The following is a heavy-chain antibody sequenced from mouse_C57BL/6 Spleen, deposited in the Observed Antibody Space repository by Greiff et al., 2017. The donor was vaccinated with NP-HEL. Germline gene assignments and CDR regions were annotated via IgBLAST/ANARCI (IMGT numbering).Heavy chain of an antibody. CDR3: ARNWGYDWYFDV. V-gene: IGHV2-2*01. D-gene: IGHD2-2*01. Sequence: VQLQQSGPGLVQPSQSLSIPCTVSGFSLTSYGVHWVRQSPGKGLEWLGVIWSGGSTDYNAAFISRLSISKDNSKSQVFFKMNSLQADDTAIYYCARNWGYDWYFDVWGTGTTVTVSS. J-gene: IGHJ1*03. CDR1: GFSLTSYG. CDR2: IWSGGST.